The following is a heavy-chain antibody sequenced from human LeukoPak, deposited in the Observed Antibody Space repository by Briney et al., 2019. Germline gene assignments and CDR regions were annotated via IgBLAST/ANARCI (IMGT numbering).Heavy chain of an antibody. CDR1: GGSFSDYY. CDR3: ARNPQNYFDY. V-gene: IGHV4-34*01. J-gene: IGHJ4*02. Sequence: SETLSLTCAVYGGSFSDYYRTWIRQPPGKGLEWIGEINHSGSTNYNPSLKSRVTISVDTSKTQFSLKLRSVTAADTAVYYCARNPQNYFDYWGQGTLVTVSS. CDR2: INHSGST.